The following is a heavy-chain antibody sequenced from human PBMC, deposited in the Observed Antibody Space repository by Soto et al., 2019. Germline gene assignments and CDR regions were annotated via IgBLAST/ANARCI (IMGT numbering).Heavy chain of an antibody. V-gene: IGHV3-23*01. CDR1: GFTFSKFA. CDR3: ARLGSIAAAGTPDY. J-gene: IGHJ4*02. CDR2: IGDSGDSI. D-gene: IGHD6-13*01. Sequence: EVQLLESGGGLVQPGGSLRLSCAASGFTFSKFAMGWVRQAPGKGLEWVSAIGDSGDSIHDADSVKGRFTISRDNAKNSLYLQMNSLRAEDTALYYCARLGSIAAAGTPDYWGQGTLVTVSS.